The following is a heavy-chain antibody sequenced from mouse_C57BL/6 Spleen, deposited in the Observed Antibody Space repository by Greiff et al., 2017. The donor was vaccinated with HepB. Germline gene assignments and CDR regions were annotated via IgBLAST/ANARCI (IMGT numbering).Heavy chain of an antibody. Sequence: EVKLVESGGGLVKPGGSLKLSCAASGFTFSSYAMSWVRQTPEKRLEWVATISDGGSYTYYPDNVKGRFTISRDNAKNNLYLQMSHLKSEDTAMYYCARGGYYGSNYFDYWGQGTTLTVSS. CDR1: GFTFSSYA. CDR2: ISDGGSYT. CDR3: ARGGYYGSNYFDY. J-gene: IGHJ2*01. D-gene: IGHD1-1*01. V-gene: IGHV5-4*03.